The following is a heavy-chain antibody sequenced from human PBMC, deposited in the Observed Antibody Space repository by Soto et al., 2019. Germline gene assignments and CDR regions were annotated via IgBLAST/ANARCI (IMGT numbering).Heavy chain of an antibody. CDR1: GFTFSNYW. Sequence: GGSLRLSCAASGFTFSNYWMHWVRQAPGKGLVWVSRVNGDGSSTFYADSVKGRFTISRDNAKNTVYLQMNSLRAEDTAVYYCARDNWNTVWGQGTLVTVPS. CDR3: ARDNWNTV. CDR2: VNGDGSST. D-gene: IGHD1-20*01. J-gene: IGHJ4*03. V-gene: IGHV3-74*01.